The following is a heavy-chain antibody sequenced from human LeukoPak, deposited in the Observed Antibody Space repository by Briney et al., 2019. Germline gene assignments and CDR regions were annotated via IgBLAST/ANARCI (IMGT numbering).Heavy chain of an antibody. CDR1: GFSSGDHT. J-gene: IGHJ4*02. Sequence: GGSLRLSCKTSGFSSGDHTMTWVRQAPGKGLEWVSYISSSGSTIYYADSVKGRFTISRDNAKNSLYLQMNSLRAEDTAVYYCASRIAVAVEWGQGTLVTVSS. CDR2: ISSSGSTI. CDR3: ASRIAVAVE. D-gene: IGHD6-19*01. V-gene: IGHV3-11*04.